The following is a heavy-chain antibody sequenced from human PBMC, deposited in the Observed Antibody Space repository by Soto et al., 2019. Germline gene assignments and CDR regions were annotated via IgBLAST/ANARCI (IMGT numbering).Heavy chain of an antibody. J-gene: IGHJ6*02. D-gene: IGHD6-19*01. CDR3: ARALSSGHFQGGVDV. CDR1: GYTFTTYY. CDR2: INPYDGTT. V-gene: IGHV1-46*01. Sequence: ASVKVSCKASGYTFTTYYMHWVRQAPEQGLEWMGIINPYDGTTTYAQKFQGRVTMTRDTSASTVHMELSSLRSEDTAVYYCARALSSGHFQGGVDVWGQGTTVTVSS.